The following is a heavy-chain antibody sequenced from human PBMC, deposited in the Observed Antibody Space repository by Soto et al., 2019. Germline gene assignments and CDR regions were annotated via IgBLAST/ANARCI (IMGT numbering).Heavy chain of an antibody. CDR3: AKDQVGAPYGPLHY. D-gene: IGHD1-26*01. J-gene: IGHJ4*02. V-gene: IGHV3-23*01. CDR2: ISGSGGST. CDR1: GFTFSSYA. Sequence: EVQLLESGGGLVQPGGSLRLSCAASGFTFSSYAMSWVRQAPGKGLEWVSAISGSGGSTYYADSVKGRFTISRDNSKNTLYLKMNSLRAEDTAVYYCAKDQVGAPYGPLHYWGQGTLVTVSS.